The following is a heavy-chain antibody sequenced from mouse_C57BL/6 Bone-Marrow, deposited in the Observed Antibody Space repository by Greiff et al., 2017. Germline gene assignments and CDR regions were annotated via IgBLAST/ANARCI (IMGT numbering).Heavy chain of an antibody. D-gene: IGHD1-1*01. Sequence: VQLQQSGAELVKPGASVKLSCKASGYTFTSYWMHWVKQRPGQGLEWIGMIHPNSGSTNYNEKFKSKATLTVDKSSSTAYMQLSSLTSEDSAVYYCAREGTTVVSNFDVWGTGTTVTVSS. J-gene: IGHJ1*03. V-gene: IGHV1-64*01. CDR2: IHPNSGST. CDR3: AREGTTVVSNFDV. CDR1: GYTFTSYW.